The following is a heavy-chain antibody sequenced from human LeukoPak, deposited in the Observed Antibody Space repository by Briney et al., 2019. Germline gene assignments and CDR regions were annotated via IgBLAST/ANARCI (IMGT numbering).Heavy chain of an antibody. CDR2: ISSSGSTI. J-gene: IGHJ4*02. D-gene: IGHD6-6*01. CDR3: ARDARLIAARGGHDY. Sequence: GGSLRLSCAASGFTFSDYYMSWIRQAPGKGLEWVSYISSSGSTIYYADSVKGRFTISRDNAKNSLYLQMNSLRAEDTAAYYCARDARLIAARGGHDYWGQGTLVTVSS. CDR1: GFTFSDYY. V-gene: IGHV3-11*04.